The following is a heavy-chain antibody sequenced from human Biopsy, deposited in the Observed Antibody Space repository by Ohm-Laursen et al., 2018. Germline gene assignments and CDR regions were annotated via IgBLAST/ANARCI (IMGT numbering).Heavy chain of an antibody. CDR1: GFGFSVYS. D-gene: IGHD2-2*01. CDR2: VTTTSSYI. V-gene: IGHV3-21*01. J-gene: IGHJ6*02. Sequence: SLRLSCTASGFGFSVYSMSWVCQAPGKGLEWVSSVTTTSSYIYYADSVKGRFTISRDNAKNSLYLQMNSLRAEDTAVYYFSRVLLPAAAVHYGMDVWGQGTTVIVSS. CDR3: SRVLLPAAAVHYGMDV.